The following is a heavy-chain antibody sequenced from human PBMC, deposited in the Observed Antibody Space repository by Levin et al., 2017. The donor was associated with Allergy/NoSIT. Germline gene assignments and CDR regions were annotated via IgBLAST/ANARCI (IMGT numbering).Heavy chain of an antibody. J-gene: IGHJ4*02. Sequence: GGSLRLSCQASGYSFTSYWFGWVRQRPGKGLEWMGLIFPSDSDTRVSPSFQGQIIMSVDKSISTAYLHRSSLKASDSAMYYCARRDSDGSNSFDYWGQGTLVTVSS. CDR3: ARRDSDGSNSFDY. CDR2: IFPSDSDT. CDR1: GYSFTSYW. V-gene: IGHV5-51*01. D-gene: IGHD4-23*01.